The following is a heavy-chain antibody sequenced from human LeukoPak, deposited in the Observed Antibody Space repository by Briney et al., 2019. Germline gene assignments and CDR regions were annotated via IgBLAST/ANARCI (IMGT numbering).Heavy chain of an antibody. V-gene: IGHV4-39*01. CDR1: GGSISSSSYY. J-gene: IGHJ5*02. D-gene: IGHD6-13*01. CDR2: IHYSGSP. CDR3: ARHLSSIAAAGDNWFHP. Sequence: PSETLSLTCMVSGGSISSSSYYWGWIRQPPGKGLEWIGSIHYSGSPYYHPSLKSPVTLPEDPSKNHFSLTLTSVTAADTAVYYCARHLSSIAAAGDNWFHPWGQGTLVTVSS.